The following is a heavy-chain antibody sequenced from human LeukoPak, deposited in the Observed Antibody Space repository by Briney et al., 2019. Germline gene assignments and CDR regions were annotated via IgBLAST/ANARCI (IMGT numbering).Heavy chain of an antibody. Sequence: GASVKVSCKASGYTFTSYGTSWVRQAPGQGLEWMGWISAYNGNTNYAQKLQGRVTMTTDTSTSTAYMELRSLRSDDTAVYYCAREVPTYYYDSTTPRYFDYWGQGTLVTVSS. J-gene: IGHJ4*02. V-gene: IGHV1-18*01. D-gene: IGHD3-22*01. CDR3: AREVPTYYYDSTTPRYFDY. CDR1: GYTFTSYG. CDR2: ISAYNGNT.